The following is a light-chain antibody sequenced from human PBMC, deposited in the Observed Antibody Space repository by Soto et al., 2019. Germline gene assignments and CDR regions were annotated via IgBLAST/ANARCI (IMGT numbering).Light chain of an antibody. V-gene: IGLV2-8*01. Sequence: QSALTQPPSASGSPGQSVTISCTGTSTDVGAYKYVSWYQQCPGKAPKLMIYEVSKRHSGVPDRFSGSKSGNTASLTVSGLQAEDEADYYCSSHAGNNTLVFGGGTKLTVL. J-gene: IGLJ2*01. CDR1: STDVGAYKY. CDR3: SSHAGNNTLV. CDR2: EVS.